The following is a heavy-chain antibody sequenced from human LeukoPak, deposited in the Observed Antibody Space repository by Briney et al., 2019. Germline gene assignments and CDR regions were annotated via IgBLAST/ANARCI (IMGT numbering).Heavy chain of an antibody. D-gene: IGHD4-17*01. Sequence: GGSLRLPCAASGFTFSSHWMTWVRQAPGKGLEWVANIKQGGSDIYYVDSVKGRFTISRDDTKNSLYLQMSSLRAEDTAVYYCARGPNFGDYVDFLDYWGQGALVTVSS. CDR2: IKQGGSDI. CDR1: GFTFSSHW. J-gene: IGHJ4*02. V-gene: IGHV3-7*01. CDR3: ARGPNFGDYVDFLDY.